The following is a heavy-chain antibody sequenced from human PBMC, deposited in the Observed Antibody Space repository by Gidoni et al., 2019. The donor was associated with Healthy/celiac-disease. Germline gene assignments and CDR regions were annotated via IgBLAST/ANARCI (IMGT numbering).Heavy chain of an antibody. CDR1: GFTFSSYA. J-gene: IGHJ4*02. Sequence: QVQLVESGGGVVQPGRSLRIPCAASGFTFSSYAMHWVRQAPGKGLGWVAVISYDGSNKYYADSVKGRFTISRDNSKNTLYLQMNSLRAEDTAVYYCARDSLGITPLYYFDYWGQGTLVTVSS. D-gene: IGHD7-27*01. CDR3: ARDSLGITPLYYFDY. CDR2: ISYDGSNK. V-gene: IGHV3-30-3*01.